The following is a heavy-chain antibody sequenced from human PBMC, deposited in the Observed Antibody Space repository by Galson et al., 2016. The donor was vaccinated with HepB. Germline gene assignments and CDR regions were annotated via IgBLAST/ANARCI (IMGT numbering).Heavy chain of an antibody. CDR1: GFAFSSHW. V-gene: IGHV3-49*04. Sequence: SLRLSCAASGFAFSSHWMHWVRQAPGKGLEWVGFIRSKAYGGTREYAASVKGRSTISRDASKDIAYLQMNSLKTEDTAVYKCTRVIDYYYGSGYQYYFDYWGQGTLVSVSS. CDR3: TRVIDYYYGSGYQYYFDY. CDR2: IRSKAYGGTR. D-gene: IGHD3-22*01. J-gene: IGHJ4*02.